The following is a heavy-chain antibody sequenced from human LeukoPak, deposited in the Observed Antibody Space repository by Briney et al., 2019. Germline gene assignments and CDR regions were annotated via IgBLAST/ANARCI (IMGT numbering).Heavy chain of an antibody. CDR1: GGSFSGYY. J-gene: IGHJ4*02. CDR3: ARSYVLLWFGESPVFDY. V-gene: IGHV4-34*01. Sequence: SETLSLTCAVYGGSFSGYYWSWIRQPPGKGLEWIGEINHSGSTNYNPSLKSRVTISVDTSKNQFSLKLSSVTAADTAVYYCARSYVLLWFGESPVFDYWGQGTLVTVSS. D-gene: IGHD3-10*01. CDR2: INHSGST.